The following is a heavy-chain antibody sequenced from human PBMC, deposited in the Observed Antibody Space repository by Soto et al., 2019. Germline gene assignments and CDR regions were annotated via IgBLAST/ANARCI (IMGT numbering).Heavy chain of an antibody. V-gene: IGHV4-34*01. CDR2: INHSGST. CDR1: GGSFSGYY. D-gene: IGHD2-15*01. Sequence: PSETLSLTCAVYGGSFSGYYWSWIRQPPGKGLEWIGEINHSGSTNYNPSLKSRVTISVDTSKNQFSLKLSSVTAADTAVYYCASGRYCSGGSCYFSYYYMDVWGKGTTVTVSS. CDR3: ASGRYCSGGSCYFSYYYMDV. J-gene: IGHJ6*03.